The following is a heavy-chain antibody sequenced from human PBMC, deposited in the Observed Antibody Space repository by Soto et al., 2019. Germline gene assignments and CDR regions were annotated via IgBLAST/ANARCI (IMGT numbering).Heavy chain of an antibody. D-gene: IGHD5-18*01. CDR2: TYYRSKWYN. Sequence: QVQLQQSGPGLVKLSQTLSLTCTISGDSVSISIGAWNRISQSPSSGLEWLARTYYRSKWYNDYAVSVKSRITITPDTSKNQFSLQLNSVTPEDTAVYYCAQDPGYSLDYWGQGTLVTVSS. V-gene: IGHV6-1*01. CDR1: GDSVSISIGA. J-gene: IGHJ4*02. CDR3: AQDPGYSLDY.